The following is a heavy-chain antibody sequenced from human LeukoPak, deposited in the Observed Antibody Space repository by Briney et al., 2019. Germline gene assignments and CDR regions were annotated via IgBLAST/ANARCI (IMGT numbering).Heavy chain of an antibody. CDR3: ARDGRGYSYGFAIDYFAC. J-gene: IGHJ4*02. Sequence: ASVKVSCKASGYTFTSYGISWVRQAPGQGLERMGCISAYNGNTNYAQKLQGRVTMTTDTTTDTLYMYLKILRSDDTALYYCARDGRGYSYGFAIDYFACWGQGTLVTVSS. V-gene: IGHV1-18*01. D-gene: IGHD5-18*01. CDR1: GYTFTSYG. CDR2: ISAYNGNT.